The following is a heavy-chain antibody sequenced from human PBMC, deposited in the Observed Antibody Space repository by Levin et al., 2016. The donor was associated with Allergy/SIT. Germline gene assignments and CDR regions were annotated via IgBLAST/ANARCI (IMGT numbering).Heavy chain of an antibody. Sequence: GESLKISCTASGFTFGDYAMSWVRQAPGKGLEWVGFIRSKAYGGTTEYAASVKGRFTISRDDSKSIAYLQMNSLKTEDTAVYYCKGGLRSRLHDAFDIWGQGTMVTVSS. CDR2: IRSKAYGGTT. J-gene: IGHJ3*02. V-gene: IGHV3-49*04. D-gene: IGHD5-12*01. CDR3: KGGLRSRLHDAFDI. CDR1: GFTFGDYA.